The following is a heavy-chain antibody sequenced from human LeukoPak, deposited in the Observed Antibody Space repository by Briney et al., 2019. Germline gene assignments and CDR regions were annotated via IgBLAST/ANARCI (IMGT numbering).Heavy chain of an antibody. D-gene: IGHD6-13*01. J-gene: IGHJ4*02. CDR1: GFTFNRYW. CDR3: ARGGGNMAAAVPFDY. V-gene: IGHV3-7*02. CDR2: IKSDGSEE. Sequence: GGSLRLSCAASGFTFNRYWMSWVRQAPGKGLEWVAQIKSDGSEEYYADPVRGRFTISRDNAKSSLYLQMNSLRDEDTAVYYCARGGGNMAAAVPFDYWGQGTLVTVSS.